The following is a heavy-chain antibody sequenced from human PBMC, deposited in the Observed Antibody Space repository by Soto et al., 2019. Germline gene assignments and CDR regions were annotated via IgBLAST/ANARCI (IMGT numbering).Heavy chain of an antibody. V-gene: IGHV3-11*05. CDR1: GFTFSDYY. J-gene: IGHJ4*02. CDR3: VRDASGIRRYGH. Sequence: QVQLVESGGGLVKPGGSLRLSCAASGFTFSDYYMNWVRQAPGKGLEWLSYISSDSVDINYADSVKGRFTISRVNADNSVYLQMNSLRAEDTAVYYCVRDASGIRRYGHWGQGTLVTVSP. CDR2: ISSDSVDI. D-gene: IGHD5-18*01.